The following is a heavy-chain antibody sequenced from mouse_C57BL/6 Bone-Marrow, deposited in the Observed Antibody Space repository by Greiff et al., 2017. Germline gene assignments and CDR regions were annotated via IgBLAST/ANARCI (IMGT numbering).Heavy chain of an antibody. Sequence: QVQLKESGAELAKPGASVKLSCKASGYTFTSYWMHWVKQRPGQGLEWIVYINPSSGYTTSNQKFKVKATLTADKSSSTAYMQLSSLTDEDSAVYYCARPLGWLLPYFDVWGTGTTVTVSS. J-gene: IGHJ1*03. V-gene: IGHV1-7*01. D-gene: IGHD2-3*01. CDR2: INPSSGYT. CDR3: ARPLGWLLPYFDV. CDR1: GYTFTSYW.